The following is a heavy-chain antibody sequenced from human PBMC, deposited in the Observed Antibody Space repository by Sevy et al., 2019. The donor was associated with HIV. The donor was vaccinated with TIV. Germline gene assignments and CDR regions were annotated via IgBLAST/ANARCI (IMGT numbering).Heavy chain of an antibody. CDR1: GDSFSSYF. D-gene: IGHD7-27*01. J-gene: IGHJ4*02. V-gene: IGHV4-4*07. Sequence: SETLSLTCTVSGDSFSSYFWAWIRQPAGKGLEWIGRINTSGSTNYNPSLKSRVPMSVDTSKSQFSLKVTSLNAADTAIYFCARSNWVTATNGFSKSYYFDYWGQGSLVTVSS. CDR2: INTSGST. CDR3: ARSNWVTATNGFSKSYYFDY.